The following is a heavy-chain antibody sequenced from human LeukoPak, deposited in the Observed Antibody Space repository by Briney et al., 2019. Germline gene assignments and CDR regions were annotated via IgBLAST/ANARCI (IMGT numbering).Heavy chain of an antibody. CDR1: GYTFTSYD. D-gene: IGHD3-3*01. V-gene: IGHV1-8*01. CDR2: MNPNSGNT. CDR3: ARAPMGWLIHFDY. Sequence: ASVKVSCKASGYTFTSYDINWVRQATGQGLEWMGWMNPNSGNTGYAQKFQGRVTMARNTSISTAYMELSSLRSEDTAVYYCARAPMGWLIHFDYWGQGTLVTVSS. J-gene: IGHJ4*02.